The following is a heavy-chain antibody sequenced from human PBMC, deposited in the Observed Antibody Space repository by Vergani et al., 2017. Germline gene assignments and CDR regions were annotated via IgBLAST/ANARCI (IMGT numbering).Heavy chain of an antibody. D-gene: IGHD3-10*01. CDR2: IYYSGST. J-gene: IGHJ6*04. Sequence: QVQLQESGPGLVKPSETLSLTCTVSGGSISSYYWSWIRQPPGKGLEWIGYIYYSGSTNYNPSRKSRVTISVDTSKNKFSLKLSSVTAADTAVYYCARPYYYGSGSCYNGGLVDVWGKGTMVTVSS. CDR3: ARPYYYGSGSCYNGGLVDV. CDR1: GGSISSYY. V-gene: IGHV4-59*01.